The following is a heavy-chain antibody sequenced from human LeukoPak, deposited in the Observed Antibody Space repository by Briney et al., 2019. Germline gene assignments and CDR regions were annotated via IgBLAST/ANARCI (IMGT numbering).Heavy chain of an antibody. D-gene: IGHD2-2*01. CDR3: ARGGVVPAVRGYFDY. CDR2: IIPIFGTA. CDR1: GGTFSSYA. Sequence: SVKVSCKASGGTFSSYAISWVRQAPGQGLEWMGGIIPIFGTANYAQKFQGRVTITADESTSTAYMELSSLRSEDTAVYYCARGGVVPAVRGYFDYWGQGTLVTVSS. V-gene: IGHV1-69*13. J-gene: IGHJ4*02.